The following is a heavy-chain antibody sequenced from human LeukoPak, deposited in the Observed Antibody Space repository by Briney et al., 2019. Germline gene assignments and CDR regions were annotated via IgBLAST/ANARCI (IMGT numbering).Heavy chain of an antibody. D-gene: IGHD3-22*01. CDR3: ARFYDSSGYGGYFDY. CDR1: GGSISSSSYY. Sequence: PSETLSLTCTVSGGSISSSSYYWGWIRQPPGKGLEWIGSIYYSGSTYYNPSRKSRITISVKTSKKQFSLKLSSVTAADTAVYYCARFYDSSGYGGYFDYWGQGTLVTVSS. J-gene: IGHJ4*02. V-gene: IGHV4-39*07. CDR2: IYYSGST.